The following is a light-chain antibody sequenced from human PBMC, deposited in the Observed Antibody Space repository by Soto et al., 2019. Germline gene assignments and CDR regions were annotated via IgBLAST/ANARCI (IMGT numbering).Light chain of an antibody. CDR2: GNS. V-gene: IGLV1-40*01. J-gene: IGLJ1*01. CDR3: QSYDSSLSGSEV. CDR1: TSNIGAGYG. Sequence: QAVVTQPPSVSGAPGQRVTVSCTGSTSNIGAGYGVHWYQHLPGTAPKLLIYGNSNRPSGVPDRFSGSKSGTSASLAITGLQAEDEADYYCQSYDSSLSGSEVFGTGTKLTVL.